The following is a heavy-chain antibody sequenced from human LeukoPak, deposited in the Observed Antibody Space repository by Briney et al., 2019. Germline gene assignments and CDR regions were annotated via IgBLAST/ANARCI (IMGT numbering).Heavy chain of an antibody. CDR3: ARSYGSGSYGGAFDI. Sequence: GESLRISCKGSGYFFTSYWIAWVRQMPGKGLERMGIIYPGDSDTRYSPSFQGQVTMSADKSISTAYLQWSSLKASDTAMYYCARSYGSGSYGGAFDIWGQGTMVTVSS. J-gene: IGHJ3*02. CDR1: GYFFTSYW. V-gene: IGHV5-51*01. D-gene: IGHD3-10*01. CDR2: IYPGDSDT.